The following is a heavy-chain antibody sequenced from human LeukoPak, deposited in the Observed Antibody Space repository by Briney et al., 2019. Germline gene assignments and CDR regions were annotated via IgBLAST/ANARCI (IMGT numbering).Heavy chain of an antibody. Sequence: SETLSLTCTVSGGSLSSGSYYWSWLRQPPGKGLEWIGYIYYSGSTNYNPSLKSRVTISVDTSKNQFSLKLSSVTAADTAVYYCARGRAAALNWFDPWGQGTLVTVSS. CDR3: ARGRAAALNWFDP. CDR2: IYYSGST. CDR1: GGSLSSGSYY. D-gene: IGHD2-2*01. J-gene: IGHJ5*02. V-gene: IGHV4-61*01.